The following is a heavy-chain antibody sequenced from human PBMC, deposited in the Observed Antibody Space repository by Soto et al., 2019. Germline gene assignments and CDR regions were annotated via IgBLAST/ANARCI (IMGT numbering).Heavy chain of an antibody. D-gene: IGHD3-16*01. CDR1: GFIFSSFA. J-gene: IGHJ4*02. CDR2: ISNDGSQT. Sequence: VQLAESGGDVVQPGRSLRLSCAASGFIFSSFALHWVRQTPDKGLEWVAFISNDGSQTYYADSVNGRFTISRDNSNNSLTLQMDRLRPEDTARYYCASDPYFDYMYGTPDYWGQGTLVAVSS. V-gene: IGHV3-30-3*01. CDR3: ASDPYFDYMYGTPDY.